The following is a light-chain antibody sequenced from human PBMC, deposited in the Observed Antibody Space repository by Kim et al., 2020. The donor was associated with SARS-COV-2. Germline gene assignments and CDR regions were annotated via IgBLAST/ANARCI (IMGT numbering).Light chain of an antibody. V-gene: IGKV1-39*01. Sequence: DIQMTQSPSSLSASVGDRITITCRASQNVLSYVNWYQQRPGTVPKLLMYFTSRLQSDVPSRFSGTGSETDFTLTITSAQPEDFADYFCQQTYSTPTFGQGTKVDIK. CDR1: QNVLSY. J-gene: IGKJ1*01. CDR2: FTS. CDR3: QQTYSTPT.